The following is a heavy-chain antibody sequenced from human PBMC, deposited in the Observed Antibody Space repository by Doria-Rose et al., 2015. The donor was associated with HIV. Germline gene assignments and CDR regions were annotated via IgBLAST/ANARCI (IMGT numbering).Heavy chain of an antibody. CDR1: GFTLRSYS. CDR2: MRSYGFYV. V-gene: IGHV3-21*01. D-gene: IGHD3-3*01. J-gene: IGHJ6*02. Sequence: VQLVQSEGGLVKPGGSLRLSCAASGFTLRSYSMNWVRQAPGKGLEWVSSMRSYGFYVYYADSVKGRFTISRDNAKNSLDLQMSSLRAEDTAVYYCARVGDFQDYGMDVWGQGTTVTVSS. CDR3: ARVGDFQDYGMDV.